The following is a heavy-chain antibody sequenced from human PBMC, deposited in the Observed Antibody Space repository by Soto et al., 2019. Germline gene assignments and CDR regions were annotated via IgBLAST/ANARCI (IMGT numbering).Heavy chain of an antibody. CDR2: IYYSGRT. D-gene: IGHD2-15*01. Sequence: QVQLQESGPGLVKPSQTLSLTCTVSGGSISSGDYYWSWIRQPPGKGLEWIGYIYYSGRTYYNPSLESRVTISVDASKNQFSLKLSSVTAADTAVYYCARVVAASSGGFDWFDPWGQGTLVTVSS. CDR3: ARVVAASSGGFDWFDP. CDR1: GGSISSGDYY. V-gene: IGHV4-30-4*01. J-gene: IGHJ5*02.